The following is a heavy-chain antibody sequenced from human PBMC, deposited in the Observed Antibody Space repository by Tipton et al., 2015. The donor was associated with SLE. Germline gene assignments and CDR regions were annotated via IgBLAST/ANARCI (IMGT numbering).Heavy chain of an antibody. Sequence: TLSLTCTVSGVSISSFSYYWSWIRQPPGKGLEWIGYIYYSGSTNYNPSLKSRVTISVDTSKNQFSLKLSSVTAADTAVYYCAREGFERNWFDPWGQGTLVTVSS. CDR2: IYYSGST. V-gene: IGHV4-61*01. J-gene: IGHJ5*02. CDR1: GVSISSFSYY. D-gene: IGHD3-10*01. CDR3: AREGFERNWFDP.